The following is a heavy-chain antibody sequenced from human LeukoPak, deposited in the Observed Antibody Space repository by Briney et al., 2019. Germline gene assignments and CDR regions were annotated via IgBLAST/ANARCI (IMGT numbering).Heavy chain of an antibody. V-gene: IGHV4-4*07. CDR1: GGSINNYY. D-gene: IGHD3-16*01. J-gene: IGHJ3*02. Sequence: SETLSLTCTVSGGSINNYYWSWFRQPAGKGLEWIGRIYTRGSTNYNPSLKSRVTMSVDTSKNQFSLKLSSVTAADTAVYYCARGRYSYADICSGGDAFDIWGQGTMVSVSS. CDR2: IYTRGST. CDR3: ARGRYSYADICSGGDAFDI.